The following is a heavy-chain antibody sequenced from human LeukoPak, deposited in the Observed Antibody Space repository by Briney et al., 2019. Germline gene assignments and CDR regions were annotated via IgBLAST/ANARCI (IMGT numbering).Heavy chain of an antibody. CDR2: IRYDGSNK. CDR1: GFTLSSYG. J-gene: IGHJ4*02. CDR3: AKDMYYDFWSGYPDY. V-gene: IGHV3-30*02. Sequence: GGSLRLSCGACGFTLSSYGMHWVRQAPGKGLEWVAFIRYDGSNKYYADSVKGRFTISRDNSKNTLYLQMNSLRAEDTAVYYCAKDMYYDFWSGYPDYWGQGTLVTVCS. D-gene: IGHD3-3*01.